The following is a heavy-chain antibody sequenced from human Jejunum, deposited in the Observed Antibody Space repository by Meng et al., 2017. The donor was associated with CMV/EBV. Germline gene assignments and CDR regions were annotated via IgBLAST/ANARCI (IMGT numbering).Heavy chain of an antibody. CDR3: AKDSDSSSWYGDHYYGMDV. Sequence: IYSMNWVRQAPGKGLEWVSFISTDSSIITYADSVKGRFTISRDNSKNTLYLQMNSLRAEDTAVYYCAKDSDSSSWYGDHYYGMDVWGQGTTVTVSS. CDR1: IYS. V-gene: IGHV3-48*01. CDR2: ISTDSSII. J-gene: IGHJ6*02. D-gene: IGHD6-13*01.